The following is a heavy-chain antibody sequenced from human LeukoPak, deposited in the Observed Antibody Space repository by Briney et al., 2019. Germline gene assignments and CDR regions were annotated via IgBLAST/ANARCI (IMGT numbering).Heavy chain of an antibody. Sequence: GGSLRLSCAASGTTFSNHWMHWVRQAPGKGLMWVSRINGDGSRTTYADSVKGRFTVSRDNAKNTLYLQMNSLRAEDTAVYYCGGGGYLLDYWGQGTLVTVSS. CDR1: GTTFSNHW. CDR3: GGGGYLLDY. V-gene: IGHV3-74*01. CDR2: INGDGSRT. J-gene: IGHJ4*02. D-gene: IGHD1-26*01.